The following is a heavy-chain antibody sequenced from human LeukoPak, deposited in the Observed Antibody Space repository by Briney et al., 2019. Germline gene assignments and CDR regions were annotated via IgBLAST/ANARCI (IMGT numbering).Heavy chain of an antibody. J-gene: IGHJ5*02. CDR1: GFTFSSYS. CDR2: ISSSSSYI. Sequence: GGSLRLSCAASGFTFSSYSMNWVRQAPGKGLEWVSSISSSSSYIYYADSVKGRFTTSRDNAKNSLYLQMNSLRAEDTAVYYCARLAVAGWFDPWGQGTLVTVSS. D-gene: IGHD6-19*01. CDR3: ARLAVAGWFDP. V-gene: IGHV3-21*01.